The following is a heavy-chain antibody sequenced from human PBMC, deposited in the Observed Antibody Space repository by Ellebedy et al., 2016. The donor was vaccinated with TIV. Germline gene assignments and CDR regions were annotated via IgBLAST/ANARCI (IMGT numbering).Heavy chain of an antibody. D-gene: IGHD3-10*01. CDR2: LKPDGSGE. V-gene: IGHV3-7*01. Sequence: PGGSLRLSCAASESTFANYYMGWVRQSPGKGLEWVANLKPDGSGEKYVDSVKGRFTVSRDNAKNSLYLQMSSLRDEDTAVYYCARQSHYDSGSTNAFDIWGQGTLVTVSS. CDR1: ESTFANYY. CDR3: ARQSHYDSGSTNAFDI. J-gene: IGHJ3*02.